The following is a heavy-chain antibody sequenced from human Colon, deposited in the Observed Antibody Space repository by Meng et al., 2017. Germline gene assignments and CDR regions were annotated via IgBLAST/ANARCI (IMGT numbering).Heavy chain of an antibody. V-gene: IGHV1-3*04. J-gene: IGHJ4*02. CDR1: GYTFTSHA. CDR3: ARDKGDWVLGDY. CDR2: INIGNGNT. Sequence: QVQFVYSGAEVKKPGASVKVSCKASGYTFTSHALYWLRQAPGQRPEWMGWINIGNGNTKYSQNFQGRVTFTRDTSASTAYMELNSLRSEDTAVYYCARDKGDWVLGDYWGQGTLVTVSS. D-gene: IGHD2-21*01.